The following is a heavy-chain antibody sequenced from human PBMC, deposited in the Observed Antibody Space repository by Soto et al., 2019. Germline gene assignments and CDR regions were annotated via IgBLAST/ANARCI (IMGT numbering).Heavy chain of an antibody. V-gene: IGHV3-15*07. J-gene: IGHJ4*02. CDR3: TTGSVEGY. CDR1: DFTISNAW. D-gene: IGHD1-1*01. CDR2: IKTGGEGERT. Sequence: EVQLVESGGGFVKPGGSLRLSCAVSDFTISNAWMNWVRQGPGKGLEWVGRIKTGGEGERTDYAASVKGRFTISRDDSKNTLYLQMTSLKTDDTAMYYCTTGSVEGYWGQGSLVTVSS.